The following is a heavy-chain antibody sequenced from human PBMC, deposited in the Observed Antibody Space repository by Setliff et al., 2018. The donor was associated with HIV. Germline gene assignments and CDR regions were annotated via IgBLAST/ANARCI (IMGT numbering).Heavy chain of an antibody. CDR3: AREAYYSGSGNYPYN. CDR1: GYTLSNYY. J-gene: IGHJ4*02. V-gene: IGHV1-46*01. Sequence: ASVKVSCKASGYTLSNYYIHWVRQAPGQGLDWMGIINPNDGTKIYAQNFQGRVTVTRDTSTSTVYMGLSSLTSEDTAVYYCAREAYYSGSGNYPYNWGQGTLVTVSS. D-gene: IGHD3-10*01. CDR2: INPNDGTK.